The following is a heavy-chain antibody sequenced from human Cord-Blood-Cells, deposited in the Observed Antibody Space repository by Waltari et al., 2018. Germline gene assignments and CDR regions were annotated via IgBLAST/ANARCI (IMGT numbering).Heavy chain of an antibody. Sequence: QAQLVQSGAEVKKPGASVKVSCKASGSTFTSYTIHGVRQATGEGLEWMGWMNPNSGNTGYAQKFQGRVTMTRNTSISTAYMELSSLRSEDTAVYYCVRGDWGDINYWGQGTLVTVSS. CDR1: GSTFTSYT. D-gene: IGHD2-15*01. CDR3: VRGDWGDINY. J-gene: IGHJ4*02. CDR2: MNPNSGNT. V-gene: IGHV1-8*01.